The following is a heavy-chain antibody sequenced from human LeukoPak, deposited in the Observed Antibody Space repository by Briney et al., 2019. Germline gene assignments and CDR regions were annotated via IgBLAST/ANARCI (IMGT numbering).Heavy chain of an antibody. CDR3: ARDLSARAPYYYDSSGYYLGFGYYYYGMDV. Sequence: GASVKVSCKASGYTFTSYYMHWARQAPGQGLEWMGIINPSGGSTSYAQKFQGRVTMTRDTSTSTVYMELSSLRSEDTAVYYCARDLSARAPYYYDSSGYYLGFGYYYYGMDVWGQGTTVTVSS. J-gene: IGHJ6*02. D-gene: IGHD3-22*01. V-gene: IGHV1-46*01. CDR2: INPSGGST. CDR1: GYTFTSYY.